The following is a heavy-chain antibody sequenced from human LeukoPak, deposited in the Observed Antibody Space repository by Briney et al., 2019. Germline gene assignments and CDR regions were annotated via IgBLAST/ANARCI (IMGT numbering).Heavy chain of an antibody. D-gene: IGHD3-10*01. V-gene: IGHV3-23*01. CDR3: AKDAGTIVRRREIDY. CDR2: ISGSGGST. CDR1: GFTFSSYA. J-gene: IGHJ4*02. Sequence: GGSLRLSCAASGFTFSSYAMNWVRQAPGKGLEWVSDISGSGGSTYYADSVKGRFTISRDNSKNTLYLQMNGLRVDDTAVYYCAKDAGTIVRRREIDYWGQGTLVTVSS.